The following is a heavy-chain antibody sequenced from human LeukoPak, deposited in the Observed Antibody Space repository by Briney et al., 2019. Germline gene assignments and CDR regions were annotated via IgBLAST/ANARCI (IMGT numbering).Heavy chain of an antibody. CDR3: ARDWRGSYFPDF. D-gene: IGHD1-26*01. V-gene: IGHV1-2*02. CDR1: GYTLTDYY. Sequence: ASVKVSCKASGYTLTDYYMHWVRQAPGQGLEWMGWINPNSGVTNYAQNFQGRVTMTRDTSISTAYMELSRLTSDDTAIYYCARDWRGSYFPDFWGQGTLVTVSS. J-gene: IGHJ4*02. CDR2: INPNSGVT.